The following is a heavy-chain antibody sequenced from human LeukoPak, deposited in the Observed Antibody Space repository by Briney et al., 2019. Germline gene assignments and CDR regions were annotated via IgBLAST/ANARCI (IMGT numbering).Heavy chain of an antibody. CDR1: GFTFSSYG. CDR3: AKEGYSSGWYYYYYGMDV. Sequence: GGSLRLSCAASGFTFSSYGMHWVRQAPGKGLEWVAVISYDGSNKYYADSVKGRFTISRDNSKNTLYLQMNSLRAEDTAVYYCAKEGYSSGWYYYYYGMDVWGQGTTVTVSS. J-gene: IGHJ6*02. D-gene: IGHD6-19*01. V-gene: IGHV3-30*18. CDR2: ISYDGSNK.